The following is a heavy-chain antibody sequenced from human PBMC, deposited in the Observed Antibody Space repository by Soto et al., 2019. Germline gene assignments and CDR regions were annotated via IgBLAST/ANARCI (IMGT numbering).Heavy chain of an antibody. Sequence: PGGSLRLSCAASGFIFKMYWMHWVRQSPGKGLVWISRIYNDGTYSDYADSMRGRFTISRDNVNDTLYLQMNNSRAEDSGLYYCTRGPRPISTGTGAYWGQGTQVTVSS. CDR1: GFIFKMYW. V-gene: IGHV3-74*01. J-gene: IGHJ4*02. D-gene: IGHD3-10*01. CDR3: TRGPRPISTGTGAY. CDR2: IYNDGTYS.